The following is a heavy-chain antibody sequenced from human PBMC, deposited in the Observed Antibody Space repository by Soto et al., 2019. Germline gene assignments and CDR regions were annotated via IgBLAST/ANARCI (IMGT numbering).Heavy chain of an antibody. CDR2: IYTSGST. CDR3: ARDLLYYYDSSGYFLGYNWFDP. V-gene: IGHV4-4*07. Sequence: PSETLSLTCTVSGGSISSYYWSWIRQPAGKGLEWIGRIYTSGSTNYNPSLKSRVTMSVDTSKNQFSLKLSSVTAADTVVYYCARDLLYYYDSSGYFLGYNWFDPWGQGTLVTVSS. CDR1: GGSISSYY. D-gene: IGHD3-22*01. J-gene: IGHJ5*02.